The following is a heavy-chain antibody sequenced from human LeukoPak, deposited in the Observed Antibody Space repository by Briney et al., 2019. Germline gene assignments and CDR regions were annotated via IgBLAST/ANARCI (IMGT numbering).Heavy chain of an antibody. Sequence: SETLSLTCTVSGSSISSYYWSWIRQPPGKGLEWIGYIYYSGSTNYNPSLKSRVTISVDTSKNQFSLKLSSLTAADTAVYYCARLGDGLDYWGQGTLVTVSS. D-gene: IGHD3-10*01. CDR2: IYYSGST. J-gene: IGHJ4*02. CDR3: ARLGDGLDY. CDR1: GSSISSYY. V-gene: IGHV4-59*08.